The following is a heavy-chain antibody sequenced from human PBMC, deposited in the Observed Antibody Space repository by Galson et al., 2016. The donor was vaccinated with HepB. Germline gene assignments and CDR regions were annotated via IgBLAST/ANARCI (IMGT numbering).Heavy chain of an antibody. Sequence: ETLSLTCTVSGGSIKIAGYYWAWIRQPPGKGLEWIGSVYYGGSTYYSQPLESRVTILIDKSNDQFSLHLGSLTAADTAVHYCARGKVDNYAYFGMDVWGQGTTVTVSS. D-gene: IGHD2-2*01. CDR1: GGSIKIAGYY. CDR3: ARGKVDNYAYFGMDV. J-gene: IGHJ6*02. V-gene: IGHV4-39*07. CDR2: VYYGGST.